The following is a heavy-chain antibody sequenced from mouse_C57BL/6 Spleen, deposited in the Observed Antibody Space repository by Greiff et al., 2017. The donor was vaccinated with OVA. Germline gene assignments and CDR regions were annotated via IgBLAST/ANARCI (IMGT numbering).Heavy chain of an antibody. CDR1: GYAFTNYL. V-gene: IGHV1-54*01. J-gene: IGHJ4*01. CDR2: INPGSGGT. CDR3: ARSGGDSNRYAMDY. Sequence: QVQLQQSGAELVRPGTSVKVSCKASGYAFTNYLIEWVKQRPGQGLGWIGVINPGSGGTNYNEKFKGKATLTADKSSSTAYMQLSSLTSEDSAVYFCARSGGDSNRYAMDYWGQGTSVTVSS. D-gene: IGHD2-5*01.